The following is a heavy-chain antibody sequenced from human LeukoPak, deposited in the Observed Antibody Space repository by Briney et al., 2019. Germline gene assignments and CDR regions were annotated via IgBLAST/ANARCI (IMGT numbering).Heavy chain of an antibody. CDR1: EDSISSYC. CDR3: ARAKKTVAGFFDF. V-gene: IGHV4-59*01. D-gene: IGHD6-19*01. CDR2: IFYSGNT. J-gene: IGHJ4*02. Sequence: SETPSLTCTVSEDSISSYCWSWIRQSPGKGLEWIGYIFYSGNTNYNPSLKSRVSMSVDTSKNQLSLKLNSVTAADTAVYYCARAKKTVAGFFDFWGQGALVPVSS.